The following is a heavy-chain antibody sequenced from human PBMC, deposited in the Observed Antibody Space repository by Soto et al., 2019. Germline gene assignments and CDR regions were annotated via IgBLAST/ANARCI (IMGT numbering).Heavy chain of an antibody. CDR2: IYYSGIT. J-gene: IGHJ4*02. CDR3: ARESREYYFDS. V-gene: IGHV4-59*01. Sequence: QVQLQESGPGLVKPSETLSLTCTVSGGSISYYYWSWIRQPPGKGLEWMGYIYYSGITNYNPSLKRXXTXSXXTSKNQFSRRLSSVSAADTAVYYCARESREYYFDSWGQGTLVTVSS. CDR1: GGSISYYY.